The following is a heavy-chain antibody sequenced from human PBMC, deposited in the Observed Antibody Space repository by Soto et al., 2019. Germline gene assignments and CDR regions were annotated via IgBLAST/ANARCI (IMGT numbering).Heavy chain of an antibody. D-gene: IGHD1-26*01. CDR2: IDPSDSYT. Sequence: GESLKISCKGSGYSFTSYWISWVRQMPGKGLEWMGRIDPSDSYTNYSPSFQGHVTISADKSISTAYLQWSSLKASDTAMYYCARHQVGASSAGYYGMDVWGQGTTVTVSS. J-gene: IGHJ6*02. CDR1: GYSFTSYW. CDR3: ARHQVGASSAGYYGMDV. V-gene: IGHV5-10-1*01.